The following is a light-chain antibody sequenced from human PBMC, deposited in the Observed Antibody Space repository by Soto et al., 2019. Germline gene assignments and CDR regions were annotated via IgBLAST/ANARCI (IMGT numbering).Light chain of an antibody. V-gene: IGLV2-8*01. CDR2: EVS. CDR3: SSYAGSNNLV. Sequence: QSALTQPPSASGSPGQSVTISCTGTSSDVGGYNYVSWYQQHPGKAPKLMIYEVSKRPSGVPDRFSDSKSGNTASLTVSGLQAEDDADYYCSSYAGSNNLVFGGGTKLTVL. CDR1: SSDVGGYNY. J-gene: IGLJ2*01.